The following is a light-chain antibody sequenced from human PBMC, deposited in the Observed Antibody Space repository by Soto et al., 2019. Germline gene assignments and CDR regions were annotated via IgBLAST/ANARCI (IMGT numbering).Light chain of an antibody. V-gene: IGKV3-15*01. CDR3: QQSYHSPRFT. CDR2: GAS. CDR1: QSVSSN. J-gene: IGKJ2*01. Sequence: EIVMTQSPATLSVSPGERATLSCRASQSVSSNLAWYQQKPGQAPRLLIYGASTRATGIPARFSGSGSGTEFTLTISSLQSEDFAVYYCQQSYHSPRFTFGQGTKLEIK.